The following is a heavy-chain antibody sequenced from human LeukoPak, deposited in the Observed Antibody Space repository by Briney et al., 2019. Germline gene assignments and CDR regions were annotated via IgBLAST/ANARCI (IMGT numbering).Heavy chain of an antibody. J-gene: IGHJ4*02. CDR3: ARMISRTCSFFFDC. CDR2: IRQDGNER. D-gene: IGHD3-16*01. CDR1: GFTFTTYW. V-gene: IGHV3-7*01. Sequence: GGSLRLSCAASGFTFTTYWMTWVRQAPGKGLEWVANIRQDGNERYYVDSVKGRFTISRDNARNSLYLQMNSLRAEDTAVYYCARMISRTCSFFFDCWGQGTLVTISS.